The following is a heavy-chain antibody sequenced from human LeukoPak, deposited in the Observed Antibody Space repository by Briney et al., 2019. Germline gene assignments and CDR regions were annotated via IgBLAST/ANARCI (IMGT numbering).Heavy chain of an antibody. CDR2: VYSRGNT. CDR3: ARGWALYCGGDCYSSWFDP. CDR1: SGSISSYY. Sequence: SETLSLTCTVSSGSISSYYWSWIRQPAGKGLEWIGRVYSRGNTNYNPSLKNRVTISVDTSKNQFSLKLSSVTAADTAVYYCARGWALYCGGDCYSSWFDPWGQGTLVTVSS. D-gene: IGHD2-21*02. J-gene: IGHJ5*02. V-gene: IGHV4-4*07.